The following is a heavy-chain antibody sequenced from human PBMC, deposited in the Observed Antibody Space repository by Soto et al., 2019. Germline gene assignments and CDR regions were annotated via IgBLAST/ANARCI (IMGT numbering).Heavy chain of an antibody. CDR1: GFTFSSYG. V-gene: IGHV3-30*18. CDR3: EKVARYYGSGRGYYYMDV. D-gene: IGHD3-10*01. CDR2: ISYDGSNK. Sequence: GGSLRLSCAASGFTFSSYGMHWVRQAPGKGLEWVAVISYDGSNKYYADSVKGRFTISRDNSKNTLYLQMNSLRAEDTAVYYCEKVARYYGSGRGYYYMDVWGKGTTVTVSS. J-gene: IGHJ6*03.